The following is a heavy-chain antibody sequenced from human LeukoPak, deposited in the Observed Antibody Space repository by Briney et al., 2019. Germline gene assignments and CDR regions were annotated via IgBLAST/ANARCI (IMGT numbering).Heavy chain of an antibody. V-gene: IGHV3-23*01. CDR3: ATASVVAGFDF. J-gene: IGHJ4*02. CDR1: GFIFNSYA. Sequence: GGSLRLSCAVSGFIFNSYAMSWVRQAPGKGLEWVSSISASGGSTYHADSVKGRFTISRDNSKNTLYLQMNSLRAEDTAVYYCATASVVAGFDFWGQGTLVTVSS. D-gene: IGHD6-19*01. CDR2: ISASGGST.